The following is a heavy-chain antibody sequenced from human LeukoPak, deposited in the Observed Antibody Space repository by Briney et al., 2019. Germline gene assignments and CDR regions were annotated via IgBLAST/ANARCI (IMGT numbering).Heavy chain of an antibody. V-gene: IGHV3-23*01. D-gene: IGHD7-27*01. J-gene: IGHJ6*03. Sequence: PGGSLRLSCVASDFTFRLHAMGWVRQAPGKGLEWVSGISGRGDSTYYGDSVKGRFTIPRDNSENMVFLQMNSLRVEDTAVYYCTRDLPGIPYFYYMDVWGKGTTVTVSS. CDR3: TRDLPGIPYFYYMDV. CDR2: ISGRGDST. CDR1: DFTFRLHA.